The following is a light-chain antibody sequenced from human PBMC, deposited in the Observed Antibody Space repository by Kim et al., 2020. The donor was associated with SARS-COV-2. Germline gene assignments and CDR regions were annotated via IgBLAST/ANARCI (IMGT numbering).Light chain of an antibody. J-gene: IGLJ3*02. CDR1: NIGSKS. Sequence: PGKTARITCGGNNIGSKSVHWYQQKPGQAPVLVIYYNSDRPSGIPERFSGSNSGNTAALTISRVEAGDEADYYCQVWDSSINHRVFGGGTKLTVL. V-gene: IGLV3-21*04. CDR3: QVWDSSINHRV. CDR2: YNS.